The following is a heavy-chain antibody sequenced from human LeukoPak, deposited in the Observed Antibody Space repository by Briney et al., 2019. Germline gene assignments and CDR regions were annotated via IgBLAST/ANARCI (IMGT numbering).Heavy chain of an antibody. CDR1: GYTFTGYY. J-gene: IGHJ6*03. D-gene: IGHD1-14*01. Sequence: ASVKVSRKASGYTFTGYYMHWVRQAPGQGLEWMGWINPDTGGTNYAQQFQGRVTMSRDTSISTTYMELNRLRSDDTAVYYCARNWNQGRYYYYYMDVWGKGTTVTVSS. CDR2: INPDTGGT. CDR3: ARNWNQGRYYYYYMDV. V-gene: IGHV1-2*02.